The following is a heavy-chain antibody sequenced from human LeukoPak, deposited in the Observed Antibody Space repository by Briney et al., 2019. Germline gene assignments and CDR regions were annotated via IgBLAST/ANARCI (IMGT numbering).Heavy chain of an antibody. CDR1: GLTFGDYA. J-gene: IGHJ4*02. V-gene: IGHV3-23*01. CDR3: AKIPPGYCSAGSCYLDY. CDR2: ISSSGRDT. Sequence: GGSLRLSCAASGLTFGDYAMSWVRQAPGKGLEWVSTISSSGRDTYYADSVKGRFTISRDNSKNTLYLQMNSLRAEDTAVFYCAKIPPGYCSAGSCYLDYWGQGTLLTVSS. D-gene: IGHD2-15*01.